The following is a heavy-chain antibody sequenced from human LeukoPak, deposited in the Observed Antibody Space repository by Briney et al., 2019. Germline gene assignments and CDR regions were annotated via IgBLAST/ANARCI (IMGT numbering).Heavy chain of an antibody. CDR3: ARGTDDYGVGY. V-gene: IGHV4-31*03. CDR1: GGSISSGGYY. D-gene: IGHD4-17*01. J-gene: IGHJ4*02. CDR2: IYYSGST. Sequence: RPSQTLSLTCTVSGGSISSGGYYWSWIRRHPGKGLEWIGYIYYSGSTYYNPSLKSRVTISVDTSKNQFSLKLSSVTAADTAVYYCARGTDDYGVGYWGQGTLVTVSS.